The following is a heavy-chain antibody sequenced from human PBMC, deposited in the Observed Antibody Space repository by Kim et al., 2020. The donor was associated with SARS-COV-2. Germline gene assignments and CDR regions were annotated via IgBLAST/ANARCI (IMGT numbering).Heavy chain of an antibody. CDR1: GYTFTGYY. CDR2: INPNSGGT. J-gene: IGHJ5*02. D-gene: IGHD5-12*01. V-gene: IGHV1-2*02. CDR3: ARDKARKGYTFWFDP. Sequence: ASVKVSCKASGYTFTGYYMHWVRQAPGQGLEWMGWINPNSGGTNYAQKFQGRVTMTRDTSISTAYMELSRLRSDDTAVYYCARDKARKGYTFWFDPWGQGTLVTVSS.